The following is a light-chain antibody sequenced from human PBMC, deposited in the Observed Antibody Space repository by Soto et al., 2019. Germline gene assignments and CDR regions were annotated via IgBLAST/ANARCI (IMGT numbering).Light chain of an antibody. CDR3: LQYATYPVT. J-gene: IGKJ4*01. CDR1: QSISSW. Sequence: IQMTQSPSTLSASVGDRVTITCRASQSISSWLAWYQQKPGKVPELLIYTASSLGTGVPPRFSGSGSGTEFTLTISSLQPDDFATYSCLQYATYPVTFGGGTRVEIK. CDR2: TAS. V-gene: IGKV1-5*03.